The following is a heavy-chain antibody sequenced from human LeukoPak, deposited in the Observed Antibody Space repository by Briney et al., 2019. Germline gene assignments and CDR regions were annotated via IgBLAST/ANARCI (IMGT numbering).Heavy chain of an antibody. Sequence: GGSLRLSCAASGFTFSSYGMHWVRQAPGKRLEWVAFIRYDGSNKYYADSVKGRFTISRDNSKNTLYLQMNSLRAEDTAVYYCAKGLSYGELYYFDYWGQGTLVTVSS. V-gene: IGHV3-30*02. D-gene: IGHD5-18*01. J-gene: IGHJ4*02. CDR1: GFTFSSYG. CDR3: AKGLSYGELYYFDY. CDR2: IRYDGSNK.